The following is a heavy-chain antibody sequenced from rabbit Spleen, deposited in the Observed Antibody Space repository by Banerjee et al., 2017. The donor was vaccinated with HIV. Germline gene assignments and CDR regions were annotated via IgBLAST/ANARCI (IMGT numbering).Heavy chain of an antibody. J-gene: IGHJ4*01. V-gene: IGHV1S40*01. CDR3: ARFYAGYGDFGYVAM. D-gene: IGHD7-1*01. CDR2: IAAGSGGTT. CDR1: GFSFSSGYY. Sequence: QSLEESGGDLVKPGTSLTLTCKASGFSFSSGYYMCWVRQAPGKGLEWIACIAAGSGGTTYYASWAKGRFTISKTSSTTVTLQMTSLTAADTATYFCARFYAGYGDFGYVAMWGPGTLVTVS.